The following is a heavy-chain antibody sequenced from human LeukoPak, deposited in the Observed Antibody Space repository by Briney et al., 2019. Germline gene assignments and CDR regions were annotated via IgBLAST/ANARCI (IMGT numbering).Heavy chain of an antibody. D-gene: IGHD6-19*01. V-gene: IGHV3-33*08. Sequence: QPGGSLRLSCAASGFTFSSYAMPWVRQAPGKGLEWVAVIWYDGSNKYYADSVKGRFTVSRDNSKNTLYLQMNSLRAEDTAVYYCARIAVAGTDFDYWGQGTLVTVSS. CDR3: ARIAVAGTDFDY. CDR2: IWYDGSNK. J-gene: IGHJ4*02. CDR1: GFTFSSYA.